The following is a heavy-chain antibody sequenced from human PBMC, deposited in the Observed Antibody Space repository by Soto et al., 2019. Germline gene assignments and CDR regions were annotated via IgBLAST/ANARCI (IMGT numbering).Heavy chain of an antibody. Sequence: GGSLSLSCAASGFTFDDYAMHWVRQAPGKGLEWVSGISWNSGSIGYADSVKGRFTISRDNAKNSLYLQMNSLRAEDTALYYCAKASNPRIVVVPAAIFAFDIWGQGTMVTVSS. D-gene: IGHD2-2*02. J-gene: IGHJ3*02. V-gene: IGHV3-9*01. CDR2: ISWNSGSI. CDR1: GFTFDDYA. CDR3: AKASNPRIVVVPAAIFAFDI.